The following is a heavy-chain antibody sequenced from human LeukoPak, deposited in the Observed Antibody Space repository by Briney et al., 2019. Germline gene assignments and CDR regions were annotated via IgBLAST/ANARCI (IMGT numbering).Heavy chain of an antibody. J-gene: IGHJ5*02. CDR3: ARDRWYDILTGYHGRSANWFDP. Sequence: PSETLSLTCAVSGYSISSGYYWGWIRQPPGKGLEWIGSIYHSGSTYYNPSLKSRVTISVDTSKNQFSLKLSSVTAADTAVYYCARDRWYDILTGYHGRSANWFDPWGQGTLVTVSS. CDR1: GYSISSGYY. D-gene: IGHD3-9*01. V-gene: IGHV4-38-2*02. CDR2: IYHSGST.